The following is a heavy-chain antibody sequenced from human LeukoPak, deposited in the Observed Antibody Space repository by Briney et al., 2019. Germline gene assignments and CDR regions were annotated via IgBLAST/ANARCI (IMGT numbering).Heavy chain of an antibody. CDR3: ASGRQLGY. CDR1: GLTFSNYW. V-gene: IGHV3-7*01. J-gene: IGHJ4*02. D-gene: IGHD6-13*01. Sequence: GGSLRPSCAASGLTFSNYWMSWVRQAPGKGLEWVANIKEDGSEKYYVDSVKGRFTISRDNARNSLYLQMNSLRAEDTAVYYCASGRQLGYWGQGTLVTVSS. CDR2: IKEDGSEK.